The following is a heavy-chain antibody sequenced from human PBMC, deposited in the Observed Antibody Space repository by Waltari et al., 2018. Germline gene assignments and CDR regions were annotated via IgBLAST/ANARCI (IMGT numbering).Heavy chain of an antibody. V-gene: IGHV3-23*01. CDR1: GFDFNIYG. CDR2: INCRDSP. CDR3: AQGLWYFDY. D-gene: IGHD2-21*01. Sequence: EVQLLESGGGLVQPGGSLRLSCVASGFDFNIYGMIWVRQAPGKGVGWGSGINCRDSPNYAGSVEGRFTISRDNSKNTLYLHMNSLRVEDTAVYYCAQGLWYFDYWGQGTLVTVSS. J-gene: IGHJ4*02.